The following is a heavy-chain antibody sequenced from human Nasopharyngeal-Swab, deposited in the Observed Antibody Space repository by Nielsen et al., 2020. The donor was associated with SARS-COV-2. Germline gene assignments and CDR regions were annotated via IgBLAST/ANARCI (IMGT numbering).Heavy chain of an antibody. CDR1: GGSISSSSYY. CDR3: SRIRQGSGYYPSQAIFDY. Sequence: SETLSLTCTVSGGSISSSSYYWGWIRPPPGKGLEWIGSIYYSGSTYYHPSLKSRVSISVDTSKNQFSLKLSSVTAADTAVYYCSRIRQGSGYYPSQAIFDYWGQGTLVTVSS. D-gene: IGHD3-22*01. J-gene: IGHJ4*02. V-gene: IGHV4-39*01. CDR2: IYYSGST.